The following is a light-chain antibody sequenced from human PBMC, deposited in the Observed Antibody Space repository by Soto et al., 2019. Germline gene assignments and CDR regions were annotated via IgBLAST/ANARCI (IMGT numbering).Light chain of an antibody. V-gene: IGKV1-5*03. CDR2: KAS. CDR1: QSMTSW. CDR3: QQYNSYPFT. Sequence: DIQMTQSPSTLSASVGDRVTITCRASQSMTSWLAWYQQKPGKAPKLLMYKASSLESGVPSRFSGSGSGTEFTLTISGLQPDDFATYFFQQYNSYPFTFGPGTKVDIK. J-gene: IGKJ3*01.